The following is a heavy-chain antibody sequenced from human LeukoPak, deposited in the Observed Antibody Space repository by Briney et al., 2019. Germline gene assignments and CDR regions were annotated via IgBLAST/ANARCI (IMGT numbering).Heavy chain of an antibody. CDR3: ATGIAVAGTGDAFDI. CDR1: GYTLTELS. Sequence: ASVKVSCKVSGYTLTELSMHWERQTPGKGLEWMGGFDPEDGETIYAQKFQGRVTMTEDTSTDTAYMELSSLRSEDTAVYYCATGIAVAGTGDAFDIWGQGTMVTVSS. V-gene: IGHV1-24*01. D-gene: IGHD6-19*01. J-gene: IGHJ3*02. CDR2: FDPEDGET.